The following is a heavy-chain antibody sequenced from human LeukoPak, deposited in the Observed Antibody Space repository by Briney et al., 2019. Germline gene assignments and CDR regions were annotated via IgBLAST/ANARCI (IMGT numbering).Heavy chain of an antibody. D-gene: IGHD3-10*01. CDR2: INGDNGNT. J-gene: IGHJ4*02. CDR1: GYNFASYT. CDR3: ARSSSGPYHY. V-gene: IGHV1-3*01. Sequence: ASVKVSCKTSGYNFASYTMHWLRQAPGQSPEWMGSINGDNGNTKYSEKFQGRVTFTRDTYASSAYMELSRLRSEDTAVYYCARSSSGPYHYWGQGTLVTVSS.